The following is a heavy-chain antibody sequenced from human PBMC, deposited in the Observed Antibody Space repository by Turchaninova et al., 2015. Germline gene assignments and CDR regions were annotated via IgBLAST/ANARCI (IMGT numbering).Heavy chain of an antibody. CDR1: GGTFSTST. V-gene: IGHV1-69*12. J-gene: IGHJ4*02. CDR2: ITPIVGTP. CDR3: ARGPDSSSYYYFY. Sequence: QVQLVQSGAEVKKPGSSVKVSCKAAGGTFSTSTISWGLQAPGQGLEWVGGITPIVGTPNYAQKFQGRVTITADESTSTAYMELSSLRSEDTALYYCARGPDSSSYYYFYWCQGTLVTVSS. D-gene: IGHD3-22*01.